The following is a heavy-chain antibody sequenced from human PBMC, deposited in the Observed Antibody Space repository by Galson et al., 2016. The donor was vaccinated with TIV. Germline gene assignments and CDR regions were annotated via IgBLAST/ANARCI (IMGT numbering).Heavy chain of an antibody. J-gene: IGHJ4*02. CDR1: GFTFSTYW. CDR3: ARDWDDYGAHSALDD. Sequence: SLRLSCAASGFTFSTYWMSWVRQAPGEGLQWVANIKQDGTDQNYVDSVKGRFSISRDNAKNSQFLQMNTLRPEDTAVYYCARDWDDYGAHSALDDWGQGTLVTVSS. D-gene: IGHD4-17*01. V-gene: IGHV3-7*01. CDR2: IKQDGTDQ.